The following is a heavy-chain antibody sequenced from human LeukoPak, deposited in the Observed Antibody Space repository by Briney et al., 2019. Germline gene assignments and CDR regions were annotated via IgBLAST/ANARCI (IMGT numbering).Heavy chain of an antibody. CDR2: ISAYNGNT. Sequence: ASVKVSCKASGGTFSSYAISWVRQAPGQELEWMGWISAYNGNTNYAQKLQGRVTMTTDTSTSTAYMELRSLRSDDTAVYYCARDNLGASTFDYWGQGTLVTVSS. CDR1: GGTFSSYA. D-gene: IGHD1-26*01. J-gene: IGHJ4*02. CDR3: ARDNLGASTFDY. V-gene: IGHV1-18*01.